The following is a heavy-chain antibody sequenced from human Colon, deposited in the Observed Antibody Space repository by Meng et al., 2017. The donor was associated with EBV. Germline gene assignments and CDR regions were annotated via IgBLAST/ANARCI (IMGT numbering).Heavy chain of an antibody. D-gene: IGHD5-12*01. CDR2: IYYSGST. CDR1: GCSISRGDYY. CDR3: ARDRGGLGAFDY. Sequence: VPRQTSGPGLLKPSQPLPLTCKVSGCSISRGDYYWSWIRQPPGKGLEWIGYIYYSGSTYYNPSLKSRVTISVDTSKNQFSLKLSSVTAADTAVYYCARDRGGLGAFDYWGQGTLVTVSS. V-gene: IGHV4-30-4*01. J-gene: IGHJ4*02.